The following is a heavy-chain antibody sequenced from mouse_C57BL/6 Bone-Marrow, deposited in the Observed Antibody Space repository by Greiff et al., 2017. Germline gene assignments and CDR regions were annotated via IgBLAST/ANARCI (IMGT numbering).Heavy chain of an antibody. V-gene: IGHV1-76*01. CDR1: GYTFTDYY. CDR3: ARVGYDGPSFAY. CDR2: IYPGSGNT. Sequence: VMLVESGAELVRPGASVKLSCKASGYTFTDYYINWVKQRPGQGLEWIARIYPGSGNTYYNEKFKGKATLTAEKSSSTAYMQLSSLTSEDSAVYFCARVGYDGPSFAYWGQGTLVTVSA. J-gene: IGHJ3*01. D-gene: IGHD2-2*01.